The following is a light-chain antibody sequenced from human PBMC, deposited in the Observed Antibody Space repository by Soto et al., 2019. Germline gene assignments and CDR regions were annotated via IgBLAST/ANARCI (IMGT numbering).Light chain of an antibody. Sequence: DIVMTQSPDSLAVSLGERATINCKSSQSVLYSSTNRNHLAWYQQKPGQPPKLLIYWASTRESGVPDRFGGSGSGTDFTLTISSLQADDVAVYYCQQYHSNPITFGQGTRLDIK. CDR3: QQYHSNPIT. CDR2: WAS. V-gene: IGKV4-1*01. J-gene: IGKJ5*01. CDR1: QSVLYSSTNRNH.